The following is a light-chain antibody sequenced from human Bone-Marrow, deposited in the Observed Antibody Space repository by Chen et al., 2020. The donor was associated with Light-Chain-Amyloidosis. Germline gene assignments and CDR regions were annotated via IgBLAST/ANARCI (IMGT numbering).Light chain of an antibody. CDR1: SRDVGGYDS. V-gene: IGLV2-11*01. Sequence: QSALTQPRSVSGSPGQSVTVSCTGTSRDVGGYDSVSWYQQYPGKDPKLMIYDVSKRPSGVPDRFSASKSGNTASLTISGLQAEDEADYYCCSYAGIYWVFGGGTKLTVL. CDR3: CSYAGIYWV. CDR2: DVS. J-gene: IGLJ3*02.